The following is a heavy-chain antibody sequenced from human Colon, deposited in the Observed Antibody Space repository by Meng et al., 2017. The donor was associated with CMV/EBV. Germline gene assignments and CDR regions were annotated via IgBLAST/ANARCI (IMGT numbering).Heavy chain of an antibody. CDR3: ASGSCTSTSCYTGYFDL. J-gene: IGHJ2*01. CDR2: INPNSGGT. CDR1: GYSFTGYY. Sequence: ASVKVSCKASGYSFTGYYMHWVRQAPGQGLEWMGWINPNSGGTNYAQKFQGRVTMTRDTSISTAYMELSRLRSDDTAVYYCASGSCTSTSCYTGYFDLWGRGTLVTVSS. V-gene: IGHV1-2*02. D-gene: IGHD2-2*02.